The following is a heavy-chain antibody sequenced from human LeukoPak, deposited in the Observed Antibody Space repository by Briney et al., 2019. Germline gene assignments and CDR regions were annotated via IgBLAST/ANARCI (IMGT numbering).Heavy chain of an antibody. J-gene: IGHJ5*02. CDR2: ISNSGGTI. CDR3: ARESYDFWSGYPQFFDP. V-gene: IGHV3-11*01. D-gene: IGHD3-3*01. Sequence: GGSLRLSCAASGFTFRDFYMSWIRQAPGKGPEWLSYISNSGGTIYYADSVKGRFTISRDNTKNSVYLQMNRLRVEDTAVYYCARESYDFWSGYPQFFDPWGQGTMVIVSS. CDR1: GFTFRDFY.